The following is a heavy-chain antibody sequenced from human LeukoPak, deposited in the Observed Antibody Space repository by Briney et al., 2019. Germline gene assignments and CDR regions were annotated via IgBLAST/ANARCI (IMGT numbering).Heavy chain of an antibody. CDR1: GGTFSGYH. CDR2: INHSGSN. V-gene: IGHV4-34*01. CDR3: ARGGWRGYSPLPGY. Sequence: PSETLSLTCAVYGGTFSGYHWSWLRQPPGKGLEWVGEINHSGSNNYNPSRKSEVTISVDTSKNQSSLKLSSVTAADTAVYYCARGGWRGYSPLPGYWGQGTLVTVSS. J-gene: IGHJ4*02. D-gene: IGHD5-18*01.